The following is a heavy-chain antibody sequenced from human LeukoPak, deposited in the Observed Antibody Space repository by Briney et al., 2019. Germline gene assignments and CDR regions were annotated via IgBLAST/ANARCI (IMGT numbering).Heavy chain of an antibody. CDR3: ATSPPLYDSSGYWGPFDI. J-gene: IGHJ3*02. V-gene: IGHV3-21*01. CDR1: GFTFSSYS. Sequence: GGPLRLSCAASGFTFSSYSMNWVRQAPGKGLEWVSSISSSSSYIYYADSVKGRFTISRDNAKNSLYLQMNSLRAEDTAVYYCATSPPLYDSSGYWGPFDIWGQGTMVTVSS. CDR2: ISSSSSYI. D-gene: IGHD3-22*01.